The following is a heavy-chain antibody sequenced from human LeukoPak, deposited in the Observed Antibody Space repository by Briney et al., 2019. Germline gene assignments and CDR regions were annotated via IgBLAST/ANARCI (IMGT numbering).Heavy chain of an antibody. Sequence: PSETLSLTCTVSGGSISSYYWSWIRQPAGKGLEWIGRIYTSGSTNYTPSLKSRVTMSVDTSKNQFSLELSSVTAADTAVYYCARETTLITILPHWFDPWGQGTLVTVSS. CDR2: IYTSGST. V-gene: IGHV4-4*07. CDR1: GGSISSYY. CDR3: ARETTLITILPHWFDP. J-gene: IGHJ5*02. D-gene: IGHD3-3*01.